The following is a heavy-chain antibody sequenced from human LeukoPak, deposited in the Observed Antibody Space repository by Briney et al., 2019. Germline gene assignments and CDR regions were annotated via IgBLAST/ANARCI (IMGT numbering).Heavy chain of an antibody. CDR1: GFTFSTYW. CDR3: AKGGHYDFDY. J-gene: IGHJ4*02. V-gene: IGHV3-7*01. D-gene: IGHD4-17*01. Sequence: GGSLRLSCAASGFTFSTYWMKWVRQAPGKGLEWVASIKEDGSDKYYVDSVKGRFSISRDNAKNSLYLQMNSLRTEDTAVYYCAKGGHYDFDYWGQGTLLTVSS. CDR2: IKEDGSDK.